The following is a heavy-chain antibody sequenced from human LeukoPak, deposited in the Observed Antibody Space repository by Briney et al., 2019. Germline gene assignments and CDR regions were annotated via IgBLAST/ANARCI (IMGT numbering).Heavy chain of an antibody. V-gene: IGHV5-51*01. J-gene: IGHJ1*01. CDR2: ISIVDSDT. CDR1: GDNLTSNW. Sequence: GESRKISCRSSGDNLTSNWVAWVRQMPGKGLEWMGIISIVDSDTRYSPSFQGQVTLSADKSISTAYLQWSSLKASDSATYFCARRARTSLYFQYWGQGTLVIVSS. D-gene: IGHD1-1*01. CDR3: ARRARTSLYFQY.